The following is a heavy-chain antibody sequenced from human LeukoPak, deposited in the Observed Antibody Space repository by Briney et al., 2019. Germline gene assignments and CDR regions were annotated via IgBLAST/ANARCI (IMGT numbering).Heavy chain of an antibody. D-gene: IGHD3-10*01. V-gene: IGHV4-39*07. Sequence: PSETLSLTCTVSGGSISSSSYYWGWIRHPPGKGLEWIGYIYHSGSTYYNPSLKSRVTISEDRSKNQFSLKLSSVTAADTAVYYCATFLWFGELLFDYWGQGTLVTVSS. CDR2: IYHSGST. CDR1: GGSISSSSYY. J-gene: IGHJ4*02. CDR3: ATFLWFGELLFDY.